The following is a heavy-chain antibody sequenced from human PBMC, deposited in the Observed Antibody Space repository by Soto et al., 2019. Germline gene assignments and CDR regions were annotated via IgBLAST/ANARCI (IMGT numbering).Heavy chain of an antibody. Sequence: GGYLKISFQGSGYRFNSLWLSLVRQMPGKGLEWMGIIYPGDSDNRYSPSFQGQDTISADKPISTAYLQWGSLKSSNTAMDHGAGHYHTGTTYSDYWGQGTLVTVSS. J-gene: IGHJ4*02. V-gene: IGHV5-51*01. D-gene: IGHD1-1*01. CDR2: IYPGDSDN. CDR3: AGHYHTGTTYSDY. CDR1: GYRFNSLW.